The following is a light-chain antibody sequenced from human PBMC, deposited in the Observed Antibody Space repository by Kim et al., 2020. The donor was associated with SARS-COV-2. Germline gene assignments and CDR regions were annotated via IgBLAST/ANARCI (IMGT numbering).Light chain of an antibody. CDR1: RSDIASYDY. CDR3: SSYAGSNNGV. Sequence: QSALTQPPSASGSLGQSVTISCTGSRSDIASYDYVSWYQQYPGKAPKLIIYDVTKRPSGVPDRFSGSKSANTASLTVSGLQAEDEADYYCSSYAGSNNGVFGGGTQLTVL. CDR2: DVT. V-gene: IGLV2-8*01. J-gene: IGLJ2*01.